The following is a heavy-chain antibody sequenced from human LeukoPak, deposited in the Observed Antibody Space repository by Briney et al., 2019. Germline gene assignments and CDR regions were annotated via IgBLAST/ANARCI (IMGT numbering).Heavy chain of an antibody. Sequence: GGSLRLSCAVSGFTFSSNAMSWVRQAPGKGLEWVSSISGSGGSISHADSVKGRFIISRDNSKNTLYLQMNSLRAEDTAVYYCAKGLDYWGQGTLVTVSS. CDR2: ISGSGGSI. CDR3: AKGLDY. J-gene: IGHJ4*02. V-gene: IGHV3-23*01. CDR1: GFTFSSNA.